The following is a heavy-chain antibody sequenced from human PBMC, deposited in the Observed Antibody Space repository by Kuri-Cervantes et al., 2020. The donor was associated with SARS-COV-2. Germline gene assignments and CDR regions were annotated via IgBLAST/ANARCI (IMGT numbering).Heavy chain of an antibody. CDR3: ARDQTRSGWTFLFDY. V-gene: IGHV1-69*13. Sequence: SVKVSCKASGGTFSSYAISWVRQAPGQGLEWMGGIIPIFGTANYAQKFQGRVTITADESTSTAYMELSSLRSEGTAVYYCARDQTRSGWTFLFDYWGQGTLVTVYS. CDR2: IIPIFGTA. D-gene: IGHD6-19*01. CDR1: GGTFSSYA. J-gene: IGHJ4*02.